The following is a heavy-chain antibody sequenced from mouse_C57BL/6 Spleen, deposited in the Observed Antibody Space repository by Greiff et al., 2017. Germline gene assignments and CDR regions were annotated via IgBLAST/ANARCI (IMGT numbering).Heavy chain of an antibody. V-gene: IGHV5-4*01. CDR1: GFTFSSYA. CDR3: ARDRYYGSSLYYFDY. J-gene: IGHJ2*01. Sequence: EVMLVESGGGLVKPGGSLKLSCAASGFTFSSYAMSWVRQTPEKRLEWVATISDGGSYTYYPDNVKGRFTISRDNAKNNLYLQMSQLKSEDTAMXYCARDRYYGSSLYYFDYWGQGTTLTVSS. D-gene: IGHD1-1*01. CDR2: ISDGGSYT.